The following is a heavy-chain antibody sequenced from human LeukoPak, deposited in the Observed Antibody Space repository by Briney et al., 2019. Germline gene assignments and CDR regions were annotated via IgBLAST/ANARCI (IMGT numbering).Heavy chain of an antibody. Sequence: ASVKVSSKASGYTFTGYYMHWVRQAPGQGLEWMGWINPNSGGTNYAQRFQGRVTMTRDTSSSTAYMELSRLRSDDTAMFYCASTTGLDDWGQGTLVTVSS. CDR1: GYTFTGYY. V-gene: IGHV1-2*02. D-gene: IGHD1-1*01. J-gene: IGHJ4*02. CDR3: ASTTGLDD. CDR2: INPNSGGT.